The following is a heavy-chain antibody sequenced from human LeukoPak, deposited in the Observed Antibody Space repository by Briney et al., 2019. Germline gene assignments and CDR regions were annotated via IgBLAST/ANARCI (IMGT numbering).Heavy chain of an antibody. D-gene: IGHD3-10*01. J-gene: IGHJ4*02. V-gene: IGHV3-48*03. CDR3: ARDSSGNFIPDYFDY. Sequence: GGSLRLSCATSGFTLSSYEMNWVRQAPGKGLEWVSYISATGNTIDYADSVKGRFTISRDNAKNSLYLQMNSLRAEDTAVYYCARDSSGNFIPDYFDYWGQGTLVTVSS. CDR2: ISATGNTI. CDR1: GFTLSSYE.